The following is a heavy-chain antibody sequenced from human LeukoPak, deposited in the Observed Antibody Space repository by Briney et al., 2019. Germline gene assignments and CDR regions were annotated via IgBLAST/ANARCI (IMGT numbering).Heavy chain of an antibody. CDR3: AKSAGYSSSWPQGY. D-gene: IGHD6-13*01. V-gene: IGHV3-23*01. CDR2: ISGSGGST. J-gene: IGHJ4*02. CDR1: GFTFSSYA. Sequence: GGSLRVSCAASGFTFSSYAMSWVRQAPGKGLEWVSAISGSGGSTYDADSVKGRFTISRDNSKNTLYLQMNSLRAEDTAVYYCAKSAGYSSSWPQGYWGQGTLVTVSS.